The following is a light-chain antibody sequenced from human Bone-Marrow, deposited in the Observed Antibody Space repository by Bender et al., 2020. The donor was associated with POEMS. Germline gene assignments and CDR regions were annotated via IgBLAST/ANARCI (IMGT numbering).Light chain of an antibody. CDR1: SIGSKS. CDR2: DDS. CDR3: QAWDTSSVV. J-gene: IGLJ2*01. V-gene: IGLV3-21*02. Sequence: SYELTQAPSMSVAPGQTATITCGGNSIGSKSVHWYQQKPGQAPVLVVFDDSDRPSGIPERFSGSKSGNIATLTISGTQALDEADYYCQAWDTSSVVFGGGTKLTVL.